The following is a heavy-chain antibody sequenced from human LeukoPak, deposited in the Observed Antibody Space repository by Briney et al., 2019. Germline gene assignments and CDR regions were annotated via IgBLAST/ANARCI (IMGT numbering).Heavy chain of an antibody. D-gene: IGHD1-14*01. Sequence: SVKVSCKASGGTFSSYAISWVRQAPGQGLEWMGRIIPILGIANYAQKFQGRVTITADKSTSTAYMELSSLRSEDTAVYYCARDLPTMGERGYYGMDVCGQGTTVTVSS. CDR2: IIPILGIA. CDR3: ARDLPTMGERGYYGMDV. J-gene: IGHJ6*02. V-gene: IGHV1-69*04. CDR1: GGTFSSYA.